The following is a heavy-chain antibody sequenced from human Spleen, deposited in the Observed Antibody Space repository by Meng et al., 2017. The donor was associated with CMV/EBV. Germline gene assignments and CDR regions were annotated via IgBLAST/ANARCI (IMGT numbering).Heavy chain of an antibody. V-gene: IGHV1-69*01. J-gene: IGHJ4*02. D-gene: IGHD3-3*01. CDR3: ARDLADGFWSGCYDY. CDR2: ILPILGSA. Sequence: DLFWGNVISWVRQAPGQGFEWMGGILPILGSANYAQKFVGRVTITADESTKIAYMELSSLRSDDTAIYYCARDLADGFWSGCYDYWGQGTPVTVSS. CDR1: DLFWGNV.